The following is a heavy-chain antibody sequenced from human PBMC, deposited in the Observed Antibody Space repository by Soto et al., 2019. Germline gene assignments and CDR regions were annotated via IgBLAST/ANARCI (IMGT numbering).Heavy chain of an antibody. Sequence: QVQLVQSGAEVKKPGASVKVSCKASGYTFTSYGISWVRQAPGQGLEWMGWISAYNGNTNYAQKLQGRVTMTTDTSTSTAYMELRSLRSDDTAVYYCARGITRVRGVRGVSSYYYGMDVWGKGTTVTVSS. CDR3: ARGITRVRGVRGVSSYYYGMDV. D-gene: IGHD3-10*01. V-gene: IGHV1-18*01. CDR1: GYTFTSYG. J-gene: IGHJ6*04. CDR2: ISAYNGNT.